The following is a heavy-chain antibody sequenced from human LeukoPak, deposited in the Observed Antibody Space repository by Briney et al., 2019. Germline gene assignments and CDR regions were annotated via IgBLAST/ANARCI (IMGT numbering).Heavy chain of an antibody. CDR3: ARDLDYAFDY. CDR1: GFTSSSNT. D-gene: IGHD4-17*01. V-gene: IGHV3-48*01. CDR2: ISSSRGTI. J-gene: IGHJ4*02. Sequence: PGGSLRLSRADPGFTSSSNTMNRVRQAPGKGLEWVSYISSSRGTIYYADSVKGRFTISRDNAKNSLYLQMNSLRAEDTAVYYCARDLDYAFDYWGQGTLVTVSS.